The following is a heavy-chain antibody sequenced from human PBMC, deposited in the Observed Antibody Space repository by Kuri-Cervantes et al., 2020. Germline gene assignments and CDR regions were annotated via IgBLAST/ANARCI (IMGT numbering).Heavy chain of an antibody. V-gene: IGHV1-8*02. Sequence: ASVKVSCKASGYTFTSYGISWVRQAPGQGLEGMGWMNPNSGNTGYAQKFQGRVTMTRNTSISTAYMELSSLRSDDTAVYYCARSGQLQELYYYYMDVWGKGTTVTVSS. CDR1: GYTFTSYG. CDR3: ARSGQLQELYYYYMDV. CDR2: MNPNSGNT. D-gene: IGHD5-24*01. J-gene: IGHJ6*03.